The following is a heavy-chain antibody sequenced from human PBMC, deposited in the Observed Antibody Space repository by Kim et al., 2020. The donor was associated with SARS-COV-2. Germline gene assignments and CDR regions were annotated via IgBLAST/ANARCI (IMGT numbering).Heavy chain of an antibody. CDR1: GFTFSSYA. CDR2: ISGSGDKT. Sequence: GGSLRLSCAASGFTFSSYAMSWVRQAPGKGLEWVSFISGSGDKTYYADSVKGRVTISRDNSKTTLYLQMNSLRAEDTAVYYCAVQGAFGSGYGGQGTLVTVSS. D-gene: IGHD1-1*01. V-gene: IGHV3-23*01. J-gene: IGHJ4*02. CDR3: AVQGAFGSGY.